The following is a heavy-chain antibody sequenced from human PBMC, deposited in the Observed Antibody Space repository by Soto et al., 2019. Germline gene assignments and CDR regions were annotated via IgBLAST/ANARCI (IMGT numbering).Heavy chain of an antibody. D-gene: IGHD3-22*01. CDR1: GCPFTCYY. CDR3: ARDVDDSSGYPDTWAPYYYYGMDV. V-gene: IGHV1-2*02. Sequence: XSVKVSCTASGCPFTCYYVHWVRQSPGQGLEWMGWINPNSGGTNYAQKFQCRVTMTRDTSISTAYMELSRLRSDDTAVYYCARDVDDSSGYPDTWAPYYYYGMDVCGQGTTVTVSS. CDR2: INPNSGGT. J-gene: IGHJ6*02.